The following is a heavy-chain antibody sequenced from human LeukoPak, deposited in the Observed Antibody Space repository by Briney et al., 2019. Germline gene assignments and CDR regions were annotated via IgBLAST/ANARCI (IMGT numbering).Heavy chain of an antibody. CDR1: GFTFSSYA. CDR2: ISDSGGNT. D-gene: IGHD6-19*01. J-gene: IGHJ4*02. CDR3: AKQYNSVWSYFDY. Sequence: GGSLRLSCAASGFTFSSYAMSWVRQAPGKGLEWVSAISDSGGNTYYADSVKGRFTISRDNSKNTLYLQMNSLRAEDTAVYYCAKQYNSVWSYFDYWGQGTLVTVSS. V-gene: IGHV3-23*01.